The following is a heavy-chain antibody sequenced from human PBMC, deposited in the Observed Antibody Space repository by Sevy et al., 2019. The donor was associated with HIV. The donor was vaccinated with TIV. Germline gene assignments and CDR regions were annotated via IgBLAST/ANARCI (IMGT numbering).Heavy chain of an antibody. CDR3: AKDRSLSGGAY. J-gene: IGHJ4*02. D-gene: IGHD3-10*01. CDR2: ISGSGGST. V-gene: IGHV3-23*01. CDR1: GFTFSSYA. Sequence: GSLRLSCAASGFTFSSYAMSWVRQAPGQGLEWVSAISGSGGSTCYADSVKGRFTISRDNSKNSLYLQMNSLRAEDTAVCYCAKDRSLSGGAYWGQGTLVTVSS.